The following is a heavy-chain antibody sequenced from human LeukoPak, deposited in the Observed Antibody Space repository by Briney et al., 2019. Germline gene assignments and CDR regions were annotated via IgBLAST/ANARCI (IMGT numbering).Heavy chain of an antibody. V-gene: IGHV3-74*01. D-gene: IGHD1-26*01. J-gene: IGHJ6*02. CDR3: ARYSGSYEVNYYYYYGMDV. CDR1: GFTFRNYW. CDR2: ISGDGSTT. Sequence: GGSLRLSCAVSGFTFRNYWMYWVRQAPGEALVWVSRISGDGSTTTYADTVKGRSTISRDNAKNSLYLQMNSLRAEDTAVYYCARYSGSYEVNYYYYYGMDVWGQGTTVTVSS.